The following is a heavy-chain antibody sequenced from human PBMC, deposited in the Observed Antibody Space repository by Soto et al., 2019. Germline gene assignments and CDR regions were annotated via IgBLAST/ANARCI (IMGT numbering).Heavy chain of an antibody. D-gene: IGHD3-10*01. V-gene: IGHV4-59*01. J-gene: IGHJ4*02. CDR1: GVSINSYY. CDR3: ARVTWGPRGVLAEVHY. CDR2: AYYSGTT. Sequence: SETLSLTCTVSGVSINSYYWTWIRQPPGKGLEWIGYAYYSGTTNYNPSLKSRVTTSVHTSKNQFSLKLSSVTTADTAVYYCARVTWGPRGVLAEVHYCGQGALGTVFS.